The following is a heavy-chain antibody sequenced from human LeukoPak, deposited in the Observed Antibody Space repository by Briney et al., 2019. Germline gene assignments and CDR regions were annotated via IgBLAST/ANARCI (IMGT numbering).Heavy chain of an antibody. J-gene: IGHJ3*02. V-gene: IGHV4-59*01. CDR2: IYNSGST. CDR3: ARDLWNGSRDAFDI. D-gene: IGHD1-1*01. Sequence: PSETLSLTCTVSGGSISSYYWSWIRQPPGKGLEWIGYIYNSGSTNYNPSLKSRVTISVDTSKNQFSLKLSSVTAADTAVYYCARDLWNGSRDAFDIWGQGTMVTVSS. CDR1: GGSISSYY.